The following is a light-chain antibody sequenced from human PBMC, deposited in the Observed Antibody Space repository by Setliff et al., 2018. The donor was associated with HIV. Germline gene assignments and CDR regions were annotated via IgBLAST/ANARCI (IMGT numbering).Light chain of an antibody. Sequence: DIVMTQSPDSLAVSLGERATINCKSSRSVLYSSNNKNYLAWYQQKPGQPPKLLIYWASTRESGVPDRFSGSGSGTDFTLTINSLQAEDVAVYFCQQYHRTLTVGQGTKVDIK. CDR2: WAS. V-gene: IGKV4-1*01. J-gene: IGKJ1*01. CDR1: RSVLYSSNNKNY. CDR3: QQYHRTLT.